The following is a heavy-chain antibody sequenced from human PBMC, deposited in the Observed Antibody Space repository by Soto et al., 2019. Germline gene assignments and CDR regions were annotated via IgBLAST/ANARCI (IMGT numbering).Heavy chain of an antibody. V-gene: IGHV1-18*01. Sequence: QVQLVQSEAEVKKPGASVKVSCKASGYIFSNYGLSWVRQAPGQGLEWVAWISPYDGNTHYRQQLQGRVTVTTDTSTSTAYMEQRSLRSDDTAVYFCARDDRAAAAGTTYYFDHWGQGTLVTVSS. J-gene: IGHJ4*02. CDR3: ARDDRAAAAGTTYYFDH. D-gene: IGHD6-13*01. CDR1: GYIFSNYG. CDR2: ISPYDGNT.